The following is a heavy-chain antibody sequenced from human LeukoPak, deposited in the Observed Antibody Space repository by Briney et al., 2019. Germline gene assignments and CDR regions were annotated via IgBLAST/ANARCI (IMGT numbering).Heavy chain of an antibody. D-gene: IGHD6-19*01. CDR3: ARVRSSGWSYFDY. V-gene: IGHV3-74*01. J-gene: IGHJ4*02. CDR2: INSDGSST. CDR1: GFTFSSYW. Sequence: GGSLRLSCAASGFTFSSYWMHWVRQAPGKGLVWVSRINSDGSSTSYADPVKGRFTISRDNVKNTLYLQMNSLRAEDTAVYYCARVRSSGWSYFDYWGQGTLVTVSS.